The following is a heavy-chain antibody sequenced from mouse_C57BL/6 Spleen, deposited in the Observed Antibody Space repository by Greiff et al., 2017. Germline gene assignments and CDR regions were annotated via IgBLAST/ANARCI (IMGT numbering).Heavy chain of an antibody. CDR1: GYTFTSYW. Sequence: EVQLQQSGTVLARPGASVKMSCKTSGYTFTSYWMHWVKQRPGQGLEWIGAIYPGNSDTSYNQKFKGKANLTAVTSASTAYMELSSLTNEDSAVYYCSGYGSSYLDYWGQGTTLTVSA. D-gene: IGHD1-1*01. J-gene: IGHJ2*01. V-gene: IGHV1-5*01. CDR2: IYPGNSDT. CDR3: SGYGSSYLDY.